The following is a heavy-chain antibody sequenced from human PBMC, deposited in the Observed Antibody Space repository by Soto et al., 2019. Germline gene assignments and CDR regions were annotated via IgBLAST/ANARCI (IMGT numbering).Heavy chain of an antibody. J-gene: IGHJ6*02. Sequence: PGGSLRLSCAASGFTFSSYWMHWVRQAPGKGLVWVSRINSDGSSTSYADSVKGRFTISRDNAKNTLYLQMNSLRAEDTAVYYCAVGYCSSTSCWASYYYYGMDVWGQGTTVTVSS. V-gene: IGHV3-74*01. D-gene: IGHD2-2*01. CDR3: AVGYCSSTSCWASYYYYGMDV. CDR2: INSDGSST. CDR1: GFTFSSYW.